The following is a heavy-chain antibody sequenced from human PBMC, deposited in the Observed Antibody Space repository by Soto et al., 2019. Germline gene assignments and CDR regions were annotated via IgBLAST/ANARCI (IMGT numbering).Heavy chain of an antibody. CDR1: GFTFSSYG. J-gene: IGHJ6*02. D-gene: IGHD3-3*01. V-gene: IGHV3-33*01. CDR3: ARDREWYYDFWSGYKGYYYYGMDV. CDR2: IWYDGSNK. Sequence: GGSLSLSCAASGFTFSSYGMHWVRQAPGKGLEWVAVIWYDGSNKYYADSVKGRFTISRDNSKNTLYLQMNSLRAEDTAVYYCARDREWYYDFWSGYKGYYYYGMDVWGQGTTVTVSS.